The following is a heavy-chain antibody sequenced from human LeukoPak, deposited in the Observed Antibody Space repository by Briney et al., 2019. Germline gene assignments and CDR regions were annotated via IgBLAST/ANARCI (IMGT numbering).Heavy chain of an antibody. D-gene: IGHD3-22*01. CDR1: GFTFSSYA. Sequence: GGSLRVSCAASGFTFSSYAMSWVRQAPGNGLEWVSAISGSGGSTYYADSVKGRFTISRDNSKNTLYLQMNSLRAEDTAVYYCASPARNYYDSSGYYFGYWGQGTLVTVSS. CDR3: ASPARNYYDSSGYYFGY. J-gene: IGHJ4*02. V-gene: IGHV3-23*01. CDR2: ISGSGGST.